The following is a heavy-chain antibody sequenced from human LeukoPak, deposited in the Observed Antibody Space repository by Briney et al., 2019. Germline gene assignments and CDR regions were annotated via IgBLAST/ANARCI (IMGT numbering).Heavy chain of an antibody. CDR3: ARVRYRLAETYIDY. J-gene: IGHJ4*02. Sequence: PGASVKVSCKASGYIFTGYYMHWVRQAPGQGLEWMGWINPNSGDTNYAQKFQGRVTMTRDTSISTAYMELSRLRSDDTAVYYCARVRYRLAETYIDYWGQGTLVTVSS. V-gene: IGHV1-2*02. D-gene: IGHD3-16*01. CDR2: INPNSGDT. CDR1: GYIFTGYY.